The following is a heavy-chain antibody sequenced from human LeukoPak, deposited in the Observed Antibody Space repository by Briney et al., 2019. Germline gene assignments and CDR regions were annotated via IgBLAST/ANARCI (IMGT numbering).Heavy chain of an antibody. CDR2: IYPGDSDT. Sequence: GESLKISCRGSGYSFTTYWIGWVRQMPGKGLEWMGSIYPGDSDTRYSPSFQGQVTMSADKSINTAYLQWNSLKASDTAMYYCARRQGCSSTSCPPDSWGQGTLVTVSS. CDR1: GYSFTTYW. J-gene: IGHJ4*02. V-gene: IGHV5-51*01. D-gene: IGHD2-2*01. CDR3: ARRQGCSSTSCPPDS.